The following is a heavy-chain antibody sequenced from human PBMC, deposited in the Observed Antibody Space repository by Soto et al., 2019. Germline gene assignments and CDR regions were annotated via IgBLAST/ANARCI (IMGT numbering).Heavy chain of an antibody. CDR2: MHHSGST. Sequence: TLSLTCAASGGSISSGGYYWSWIRHHTGKGLEWIEHMHHSGSTNYNPSLRSRVTISVNTSNNHLSLKQNSVTAADTAVYYCARTVLVEPGVMANWHCPWEVWGKGNTVTVSS. CDR3: ARTVLVEPGVMANWHCPWEV. V-gene: IGHV4-31*11. CDR1: GGSISSGGYY. J-gene: IGHJ6*04. D-gene: IGHD2-2*01.